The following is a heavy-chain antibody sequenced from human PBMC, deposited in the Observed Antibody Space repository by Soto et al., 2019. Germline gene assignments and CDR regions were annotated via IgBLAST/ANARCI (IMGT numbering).Heavy chain of an antibody. J-gene: IGHJ4*02. V-gene: IGHV4-4*02. CDR3: ARSSGWYMLDY. Sequence: QVQLQESGPGLVKPSGTLSLTCAVSGGSISSSYWWSWVRQPPGKGLEWIGEISHSGSTIYNPSLKSRVTIALDKSENQFSLRLSSVTAADTAVYYCARSSGWYMLDYWGQGTLVTVSS. D-gene: IGHD6-19*01. CDR2: ISHSGST. CDR1: GGSISSSYW.